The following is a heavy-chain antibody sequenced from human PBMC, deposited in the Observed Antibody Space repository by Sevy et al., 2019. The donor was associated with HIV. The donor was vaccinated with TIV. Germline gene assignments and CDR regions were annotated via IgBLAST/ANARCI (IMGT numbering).Heavy chain of an antibody. D-gene: IGHD2-15*01. V-gene: IGHV3-30-3*01. CDR2: ISYDGSNK. CDR1: GFTFSSYA. CDR3: ARDLTGCSGGNCYNWFDP. Sequence: GGSLRLSCAASGFTFSSYAMHWVRQAPGKGLEWVAVISYDGSNKYYADSVKGRFTISRDNSKNTLYLQMNSLRAEDTAVYYCARDLTGCSGGNCYNWFDPWGQGTLVTVSS. J-gene: IGHJ5*02.